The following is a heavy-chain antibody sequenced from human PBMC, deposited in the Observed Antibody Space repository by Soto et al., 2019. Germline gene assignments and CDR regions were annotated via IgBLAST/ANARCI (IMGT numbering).Heavy chain of an antibody. V-gene: IGHV3-33*01. CDR1: GFTFSSYG. Sequence: PGGSLRFSCTASGFTFSSYGMHWVRQAPGKGLEWVAVIWYDGNDKYYADSVKGRFTISRDNSKNTLYLQIHSLRAEDTAVYYCARGSIPGADNYDVWSGYYYDMDVWGQGTTVTVSS. J-gene: IGHJ6*02. CDR3: ARGSIPGADNYDVWSGYYYDMDV. D-gene: IGHD3-3*01. CDR2: IWYDGNDK.